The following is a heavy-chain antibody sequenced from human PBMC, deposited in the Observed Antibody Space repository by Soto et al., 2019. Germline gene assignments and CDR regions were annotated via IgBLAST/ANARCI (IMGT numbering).Heavy chain of an antibody. D-gene: IGHD3-22*01. J-gene: IGHJ6*02. CDR3: AGATHSYDSSGTRGMDV. V-gene: IGHV1-69*01. CDR1: GDTFSSSG. Sequence: QVQLVQSGAEVKKPGSSVKVSCKASGDTFSSSGISWVRQAPGQGLEWMGGIIPIFATAKYAQKFQGRVTITADESTSTAYMELSSLRSEDTAVYYGAGATHSYDSSGTRGMDVWGQGTTVTVSS. CDR2: IIPIFATA.